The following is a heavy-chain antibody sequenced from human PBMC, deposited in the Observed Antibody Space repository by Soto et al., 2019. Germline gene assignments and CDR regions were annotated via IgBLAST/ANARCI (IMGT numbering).Heavy chain of an antibody. D-gene: IGHD3-10*01. V-gene: IGHV4-59*01. CDR3: ARVWRESRNYYMDV. J-gene: IGHJ6*03. CDR1: GGSISSYY. Sequence: QVQLQESGPGLVKPSETLSLTCTVSGGSISSYYWSWIRQPPGKGLEWIGYIYYSGSTNYNPSLKSRVTISVDTSKNQFSLKLSSVTAADTAVYYCARVWRESRNYYMDVWGKGTTVTVSS. CDR2: IYYSGST.